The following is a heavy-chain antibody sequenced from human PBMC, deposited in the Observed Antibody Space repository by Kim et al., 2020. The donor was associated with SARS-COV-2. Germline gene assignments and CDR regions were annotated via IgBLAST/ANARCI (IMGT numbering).Heavy chain of an antibody. J-gene: IGHJ3*02. CDR3: AKDIQVGGWNAKPYGAFDI. V-gene: IGHV3-23*01. Sequence: GGSLRLSCEASIFSFSSYAMSWVRQAPGKGLEWISGISGVGGTTYFSDSVRGRFSISRDNPKNTLYLQLNSLRAEDSAVYFCAKDIQVGGWNAKPYGAFDIWGQGTTVTVPS. CDR1: IFSFSSYA. D-gene: IGHD1-1*01. CDR2: ISGVGGTT.